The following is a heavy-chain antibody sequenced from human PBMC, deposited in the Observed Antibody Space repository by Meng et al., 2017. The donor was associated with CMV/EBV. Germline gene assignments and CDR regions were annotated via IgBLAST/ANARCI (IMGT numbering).Heavy chain of an antibody. V-gene: IGHV4-59*01. D-gene: IGHD2-21*01. CDR3: ARGPPYSTYYYYYGMDV. Sequence: SETLSLTCTVSGGPISSYYWSWIRQPPGKGLEWIGYIYYSGSTNYNPSLKSRVTISVDTSKNQFSLKLSSVTAADTAVYYCARGPPYSTYYYYYGMDVWGQGTTVTVSS. CDR2: IYYSGST. CDR1: GGPISSYY. J-gene: IGHJ6*02.